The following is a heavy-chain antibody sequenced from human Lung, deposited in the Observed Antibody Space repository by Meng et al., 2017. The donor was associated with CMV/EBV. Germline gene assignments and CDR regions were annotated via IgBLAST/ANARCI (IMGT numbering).Heavy chain of an antibody. CDR3: ARGYYYDSKVEHY. D-gene: IGHD3-22*01. CDR2: IKQDGSEK. Sequence: GESLKISCAASGFTFSSYWMSWVRQAPGKGLEWVANIKQDGSEKYYVDSVKGRFTISRDNAKNSLYLQMNSLRAEDTAVYYCARGYYYDSKVEHYWGQGTLVTVSS. CDR1: GFTFSSYW. J-gene: IGHJ4*02. V-gene: IGHV3-7*01.